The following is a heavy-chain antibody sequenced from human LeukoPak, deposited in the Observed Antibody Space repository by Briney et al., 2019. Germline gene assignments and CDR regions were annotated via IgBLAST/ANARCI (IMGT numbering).Heavy chain of an antibody. CDR1: GGSISSYY. CDR2: IYYSGST. V-gene: IGHV4-59*01. CDR3: ARDLLDTYREGYYYYYMGV. D-gene: IGHD2-2*02. Sequence: SGTLSLTCTVSGGSISSYYWSWIRQPPGKGLEWIGYIYYSGSTNYNPSLKSRVTISVDTSKNQFSLKLSSVTAADTAVYYCARDLLDTYREGYYYYYMGVWGKGTTVTVSS. J-gene: IGHJ6*03.